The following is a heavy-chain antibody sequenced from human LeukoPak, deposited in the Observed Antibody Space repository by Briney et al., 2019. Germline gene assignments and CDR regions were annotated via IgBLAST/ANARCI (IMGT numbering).Heavy chain of an antibody. J-gene: IGHJ6*04. Sequence: SETLSLTCAVHGGSLSDYYWGWIRQSPGKGLEWIGEINHSGTTNYNPSLKSRVTIPLDTSNNQFSLKLSSVTAADTAMYYCARAAGFMGVWGKGTTVTVSS. CDR2: INHSGTT. CDR3: ARAAGFMGV. CDR1: GGSLSDYY. V-gene: IGHV4-34*01.